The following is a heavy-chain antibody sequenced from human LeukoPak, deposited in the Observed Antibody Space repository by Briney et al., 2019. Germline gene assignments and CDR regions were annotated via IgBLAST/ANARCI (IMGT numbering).Heavy chain of an antibody. V-gene: IGHV3-7*03. D-gene: IGHD3-3*01. Sequence: GGSLRLSCTASGFTLSHYWMTWVRQAPGKGLEWVAKIEKDGSAAYYVDSMKGRFTISRDNAKNSLYLQMNSLRAEDTALYYRARGNVLRFLEWLLGSAFDIWGQGTMVTVSS. CDR1: GFTLSHYW. CDR3: ARGNVLRFLEWLLGSAFDI. J-gene: IGHJ3*02. CDR2: IEKDGSAA.